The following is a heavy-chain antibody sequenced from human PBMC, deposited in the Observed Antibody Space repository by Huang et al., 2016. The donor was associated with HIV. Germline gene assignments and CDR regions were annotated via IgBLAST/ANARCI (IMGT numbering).Heavy chain of an antibody. V-gene: IGHV3-74*01. CDR1: GFSISSYW. D-gene: IGHD3-22*01. CDR2: INSDGSST. Sequence: EVQLVESGGGLVQPGGSLRLSCAASGFSISSYWMHWGGQAPGKGLGWVYRINSDGSSTSYADSVKGRFTISRDNAKNTLYLQMNSLRAEDTAVYYCARDPRIQSWLDFFDYWGQGTLVSVSS. J-gene: IGHJ4*02. CDR3: ARDPRIQSWLDFFDY.